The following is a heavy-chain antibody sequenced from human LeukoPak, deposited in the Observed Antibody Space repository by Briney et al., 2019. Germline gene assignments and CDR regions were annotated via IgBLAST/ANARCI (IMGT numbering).Heavy chain of an antibody. CDR2: IIPIFGTA. Sequence: ASVKVSCKASGGTFSSYAISWVRQARGQGLEWMGGIIPIFGTANYAQKFQGRVTITADESTSTAYMELRCLRFEDTAVYYCAREGVGVNMGVFDYWGQGALVTVSS. D-gene: IGHD1-26*01. V-gene: IGHV1-69*13. CDR3: AREGVGVNMGVFDY. CDR1: GGTFSSYA. J-gene: IGHJ4*02.